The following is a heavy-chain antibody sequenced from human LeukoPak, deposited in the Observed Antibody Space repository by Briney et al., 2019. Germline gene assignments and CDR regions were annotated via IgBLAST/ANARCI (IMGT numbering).Heavy chain of an antibody. D-gene: IGHD7-27*01. J-gene: IGHJ4*02. CDR3: ARDLNWETY. CDR1: GFTFSSYA. CDR2: LSASGGLT. V-gene: IGHV3-23*01. Sequence: GGSLRLSCAASGFTFSSYAMSWVRQAPGKGLEWVSGLSASGGLTYYSDSVKGRFTISRDNAKNSLYLQMNSLRAEDTAVYYCARDLNWETYWGQGTLVTVSS.